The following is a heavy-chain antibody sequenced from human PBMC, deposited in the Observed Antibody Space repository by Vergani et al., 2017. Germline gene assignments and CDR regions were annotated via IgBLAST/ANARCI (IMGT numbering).Heavy chain of an antibody. CDR3: ARGAAMGYGGHYYYYGMDV. D-gene: IGHD5-18*01. J-gene: IGHJ6*02. CDR1: GGSISSGGYY. CDR2: IYYSGST. V-gene: IGHV4-31*03. Sequence: QVQLQESGPGLVKPSQTLSLTCTVSGGSISSGGYYWSWIRQHPGKGLEWIGYIYYSGSTNYNPSLKSRVTISVDTSKNQFSLKLSSVTAADTAVYYCARGAAMGYGGHYYYYGMDVWGQGTTVTVSS.